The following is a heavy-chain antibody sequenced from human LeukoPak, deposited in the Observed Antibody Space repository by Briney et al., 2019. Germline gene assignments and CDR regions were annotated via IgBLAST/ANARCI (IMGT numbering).Heavy chain of an antibody. V-gene: IGHV3-74*01. J-gene: IGHJ4*02. CDR2: IHGDEVTT. CDR3: ARGGTYSLSPLDY. D-gene: IGHD3-16*01. Sequence: GALRLSCAASAFTFSTYWLYWVRQAPGKGLVWVSRIHGDEVTTAYADSMKGRFTISRDNAKNTLYLQMNSLRVEDTAVYYCARGGTYSLSPLDYWGQGTLVTVSS. CDR1: AFTFSTYW.